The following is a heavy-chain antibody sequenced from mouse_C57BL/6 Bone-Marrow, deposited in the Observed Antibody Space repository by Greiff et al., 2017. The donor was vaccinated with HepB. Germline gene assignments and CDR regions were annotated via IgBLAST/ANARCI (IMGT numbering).Heavy chain of an antibody. J-gene: IGHJ1*03. D-gene: IGHD1-1*01. CDR2: IYPRSGNT. CDR1: GYTFTSYG. Sequence: VQLQQSGAELARPGASVKLSCKASGYTFTSYGISWVKQRTGQGLEWIGEIYPRSGNTYYNEKFKGKATLTADKSSSTAYMELRSLTSEDSAVYFCARSPIYYYGSSYSYWYFDVWGTGTTVTVSS. CDR3: ARSPIYYYGSSYSYWYFDV. V-gene: IGHV1-81*01.